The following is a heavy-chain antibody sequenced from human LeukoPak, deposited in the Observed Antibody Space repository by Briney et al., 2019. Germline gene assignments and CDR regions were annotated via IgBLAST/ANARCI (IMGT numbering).Heavy chain of an antibody. Sequence: PSETLSLTCTVSGGSISSSSYYWGWIRQPAGKGLEWIGRIYTSGSTNYNPSLKSRVTISVDTSKNQFSLKLSSVTAADTAVYYCARGLLDEYSSGWSVVSWFDPWGQGTLVTVSS. CDR1: GGSISSSSYY. V-gene: IGHV4-61*02. CDR2: IYTSGST. J-gene: IGHJ5*02. CDR3: ARGLLDEYSSGWSVVSWFDP. D-gene: IGHD6-19*01.